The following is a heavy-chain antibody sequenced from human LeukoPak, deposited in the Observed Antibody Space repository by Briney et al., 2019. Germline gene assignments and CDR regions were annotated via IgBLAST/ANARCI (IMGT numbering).Heavy chain of an antibody. Sequence: ASVKVSCKASGGTFSSYAISWVRQAPGQGLEWMGRIIPILGIANYAQKFQGRVTITADKSTSTAYMELSSLRSEDTAVYYCARVTEDGYTSHWGQGTLVTVSS. D-gene: IGHD5-24*01. J-gene: IGHJ4*02. CDR2: IIPILGIA. V-gene: IGHV1-69*04. CDR1: GGTFSSYA. CDR3: ARVTEDGYTSH.